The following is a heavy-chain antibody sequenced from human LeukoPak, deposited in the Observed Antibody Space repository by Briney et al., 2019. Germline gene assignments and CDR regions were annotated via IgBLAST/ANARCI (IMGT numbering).Heavy chain of an antibody. V-gene: IGHV1-18*01. J-gene: IGHJ4*02. D-gene: IGHD3-3*01. Sequence: ASVKVSCKASGYTFTNYGISWVRRAPGQGLEWMGWISGYNSNTNYAQKLQGRVTMTTDTSTSTADMELRSLRSDDTAVYYCARDIRVESWASYYLDYWGQGTLVTVSS. CDR2: ISGYNSNT. CDR1: GYTFTNYG. CDR3: ARDIRVESWASYYLDY.